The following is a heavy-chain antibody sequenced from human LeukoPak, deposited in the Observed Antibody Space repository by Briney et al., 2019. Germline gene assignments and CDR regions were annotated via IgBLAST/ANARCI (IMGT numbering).Heavy chain of an antibody. CDR1: GVSISSSSYY. CDR3: ARYCGGDSCHATRGAFDI. CDR2: IHYSGSS. Sequence: SETLSLTCTVSGVSISSSSYYWGWIRQPPGKGLEWIGSIHYSGSSYYNLSLKSRVTISADTSQNHFSLKLSSVTAADTAVYYCARYCGGDSCHATRGAFDIWGQGTMVTVSS. V-gene: IGHV4-39*02. J-gene: IGHJ3*02. D-gene: IGHD2-21*01.